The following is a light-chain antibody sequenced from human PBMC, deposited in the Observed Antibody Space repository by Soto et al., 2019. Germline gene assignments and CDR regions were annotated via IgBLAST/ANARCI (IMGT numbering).Light chain of an antibody. J-gene: IGLJ1*01. CDR3: SSYAGTHIV. V-gene: IGLV2-8*01. CDR1: SSDVGGYNY. CDR2: DVN. Sequence: QSVLTQPPSASGSPGQSVTISCTGTSSDVGGYNYVSWYQQHPGKAPKLMIYDVNQRPSGVPDRFSGSKSGNTASLTVSGLQAEDEADYYCSSYAGTHIVFGTGTKVTVL.